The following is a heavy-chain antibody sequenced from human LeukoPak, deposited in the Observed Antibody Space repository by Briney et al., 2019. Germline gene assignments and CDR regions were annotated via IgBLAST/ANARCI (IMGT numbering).Heavy chain of an antibody. Sequence: GGSLRLSCAASGLTFNNYAMSWVRQAPGKGLEWVSGISGSGGSTYYADSVKGRFTISRDTSKNTLSLQMNSRRADDTAVYYCAKDTDGYNLFDYWGQGTLVTVSS. V-gene: IGHV3-23*01. CDR1: GLTFNNYA. D-gene: IGHD5-24*01. J-gene: IGHJ4*02. CDR2: ISGSGGST. CDR3: AKDTDGYNLFDY.